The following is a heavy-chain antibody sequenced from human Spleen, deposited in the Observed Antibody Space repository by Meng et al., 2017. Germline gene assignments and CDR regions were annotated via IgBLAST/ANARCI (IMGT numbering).Heavy chain of an antibody. Sequence: GGSLRLSCAASGFIFPNYAMTWVRQAPGKGLEWVSSIGDISSYIYYADSVKGRFTISRDNAKNSLYLQMNSLRAEDTAVYYCARGHYYDSSGYYNAEYFQHWGQGTLVNVSS. V-gene: IGHV3-21*01. CDR1: GFIFPNYA. CDR3: ARGHYYDSSGYYNAEYFQH. CDR2: IGDISSYI. D-gene: IGHD3-22*01. J-gene: IGHJ1*01.